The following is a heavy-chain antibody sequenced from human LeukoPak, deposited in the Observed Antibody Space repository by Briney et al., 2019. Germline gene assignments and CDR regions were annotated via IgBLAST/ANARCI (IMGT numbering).Heavy chain of an antibody. D-gene: IGHD1-1*01. Sequence: GGSLRLSCAASGFTFNYAWMSWVRQAPGKGLEWVSAISGSGGSTYYADSVKGRFTISRDNSKNTLYLQMNSLRAEDTAVYYCAKDGGTTEYYGMDVWGQGTTVTVSS. CDR2: ISGSGGST. J-gene: IGHJ6*02. V-gene: IGHV3-23*01. CDR1: GFTFNYAW. CDR3: AKDGGTTEYYGMDV.